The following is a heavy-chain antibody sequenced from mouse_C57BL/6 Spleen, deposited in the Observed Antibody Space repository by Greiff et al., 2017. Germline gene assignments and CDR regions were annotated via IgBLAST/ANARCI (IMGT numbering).Heavy chain of an antibody. D-gene: IGHD2-4*01. CDR2: IDPETGGT. J-gene: IGHJ1*03. Sequence: VKLMESGAELVRPGASVTLSCKASGYTFTDYEMHWVKQTPVHGLEWIGAIDPETGGTAYNQKFKGKAILTADKSSSTAYMELRSLTSEDSAVYYCTPIYDDYDEGYFDVWGTGTTVTVSS. CDR3: TPIYDDYDEGYFDV. V-gene: IGHV1-15*01. CDR1: GYTFTDYE.